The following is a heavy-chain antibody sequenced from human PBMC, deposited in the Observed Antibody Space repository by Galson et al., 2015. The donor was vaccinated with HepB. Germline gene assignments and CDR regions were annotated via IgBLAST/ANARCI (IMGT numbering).Heavy chain of an antibody. D-gene: IGHD1-1*01. J-gene: IGHJ4*02. Sequence: SETLSLTCSVSGGSISTTYYSWGWIRQPPGQGLEWLGSFSYSGSTYYSPSLKSRLTISVDTSKNQFSLKLTSMTAADTAVYYCARLSTTVAPQGYWGQGTVVTVSS. V-gene: IGHV4-39*01. CDR1: GGSISTTYYS. CDR3: ARLSTTVAPQGY. CDR2: FSYSGST.